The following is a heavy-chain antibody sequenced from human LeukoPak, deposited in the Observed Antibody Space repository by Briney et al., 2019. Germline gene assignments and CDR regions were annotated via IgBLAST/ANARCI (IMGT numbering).Heavy chain of an antibody. D-gene: IGHD2-15*01. CDR2: IRSSSSTI. CDR1: GFTFSSYS. CDR3: ARDWAVVENYFDY. J-gene: IGHJ4*02. Sequence: GGSLRLSCAASGFTFSSYSMNWVRQAPGKGLEWVSYIRSSSSTIYYADSVKGRFTISRDNGKNSLYLQVNSVRAEDTAVYYCARDWAVVENYFDYWGQGTLVTVSS. V-gene: IGHV3-48*01.